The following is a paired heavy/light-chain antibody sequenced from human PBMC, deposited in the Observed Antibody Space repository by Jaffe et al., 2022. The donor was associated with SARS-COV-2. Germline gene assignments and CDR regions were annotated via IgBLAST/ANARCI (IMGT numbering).Light chain of an antibody. CDR2: GKN. CDR3: NSRDSSDYHVV. Sequence: SSELTQDPAVSVALGQTVRITCQGDSLRSYYAGWYQQKPGQAPVLVIYGKNNRPSGIPDRFSGSSSGNTASLTITGAQAEDEADYYCNSRDSSDYHVVFGGGTKLTVL. V-gene: IGLV3-19*01. CDR1: SLRSYY. J-gene: IGLJ2*01.
Heavy chain of an antibody. J-gene: IGHJ3*02. D-gene: IGHD2-15*01. Sequence: QVQLVQSGAEVKKPGASVQVSCKASGYNFTGYYMHWVRQAPGQGLEWMGRINPIRGGTNFAQKFLGRLTMTRDTSIFTAYMDLSRLRSDDTAVYYCARTKDSIAVVVAAKSDANVFDIWGQGTTVTVSS. CDR2: INPIRGGT. V-gene: IGHV1-2*06. CDR3: ARTKDSIAVVVAAKSDANVFDI. CDR1: GYNFTGYY.